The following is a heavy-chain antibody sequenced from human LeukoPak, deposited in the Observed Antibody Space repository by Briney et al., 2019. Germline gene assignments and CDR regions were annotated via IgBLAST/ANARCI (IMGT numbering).Heavy chain of an antibody. V-gene: IGHV4-4*07. D-gene: IGHD2-2*01. CDR1: GGSINNYY. CDR3: ATTVGYCSSITCNDLDY. CDR2: IFASGST. J-gene: IGHJ4*02. Sequence: SSETLSLTCSVSGGSINNYYWSSIRQPAGKGLEWIGRIFASGSTNYNPSLKSPVTMSVDTSKNQFSLKLSSVTAADTAVYYCATTVGYCSSITCNDLDYWGQGTLVTVSP.